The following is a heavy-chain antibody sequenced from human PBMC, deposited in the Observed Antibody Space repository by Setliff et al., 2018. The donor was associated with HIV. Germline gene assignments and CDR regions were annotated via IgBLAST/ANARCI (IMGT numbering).Heavy chain of an antibody. CDR2: IYRSGST. CDR3: ARRAAATTNFDY. V-gene: IGHV4-38-2*01. D-gene: IGHD1-26*01. J-gene: IGHJ4*02. CDR1: GYSISSGYY. Sequence: PSETLSLTCAVSGYSISSGYYWGWIRQPPGKGLEWIGSIYRSGSTFYNPSLKGRVTLSLDTSKNQFSLEVTSVTAADTAVYYCARRAAATTNFDYWGQGTLVTVSS.